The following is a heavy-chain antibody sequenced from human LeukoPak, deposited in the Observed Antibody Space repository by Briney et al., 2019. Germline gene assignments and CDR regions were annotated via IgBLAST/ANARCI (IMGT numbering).Heavy chain of an antibody. V-gene: IGHV4-39*07. CDR3: ARGRYSYGYLDY. CDR1: GGSISSSSYY. Sequence: KTSETLSLTCTVPGGSISSSSYYWGWIRQPPGKGLEWIGSIYYSGSTYYNPSLKSRVTISVDTSKNQFSLKLSSVTAADTAVYYCARGRYSYGYLDYWGQGTLVTVSS. D-gene: IGHD5-18*01. CDR2: IYYSGST. J-gene: IGHJ4*02.